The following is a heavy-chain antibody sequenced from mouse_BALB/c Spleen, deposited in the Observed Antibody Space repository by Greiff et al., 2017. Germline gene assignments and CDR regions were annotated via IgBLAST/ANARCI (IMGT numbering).Heavy chain of an antibody. J-gene: IGHJ2*01. D-gene: IGHD2-1*01. V-gene: IGHV3-8*02. Sequence: EVKLVESGPSLVKPSQTLSLTCSVTGDSITSGYWNWIRKFPGNKLEYMGYISYSGSTYYNPSLKSRISITRDTSKNQYYLQLNSVTTEDTATYYCARRGIYYGYVDYWGQGTTLTVSS. CDR3: ARRGIYYGYVDY. CDR2: ISYSGST. CDR1: GDSITSGY.